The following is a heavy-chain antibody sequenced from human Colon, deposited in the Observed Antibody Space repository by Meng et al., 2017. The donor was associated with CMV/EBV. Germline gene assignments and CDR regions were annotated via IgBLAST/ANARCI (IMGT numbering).Heavy chain of an antibody. D-gene: IGHD5-18*01. CDR1: GFTFRSFA. CDR2: MNGSGGRV. J-gene: IGHJ4*02. Sequence: GESLKISCVGSGFTFRSFAMNWIRQAPGKGLEWVSGMNGSGGRVSYADSVKGRFTISRDNSKDTLYLQMTSLRDDDTAVYFCARPPLGIQIWLFLELWGQGTRVTVSS. V-gene: IGHV3-23*01. CDR3: ARPPLGIQIWLFLEL.